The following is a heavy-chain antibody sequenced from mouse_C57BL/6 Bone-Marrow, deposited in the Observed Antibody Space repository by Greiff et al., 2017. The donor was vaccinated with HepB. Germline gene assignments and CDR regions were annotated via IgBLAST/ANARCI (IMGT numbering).Heavy chain of an antibody. CDR2: IYPGDGDT. CDR1: GYAFSSYW. V-gene: IGHV1-80*01. J-gene: IGHJ2*01. CDR3: ARDRNYYGSSYYFDY. Sequence: VQLQQSGAELVKPGASVKISCKASGYAFSSYWMNWVKQRPGKGLEWIGQIYPGDGDTNYNGKFKGKATLTADKSSSTAYMQLSSLTSEDSAVYFCARDRNYYGSSYYFDYWGQGTTLTVSS. D-gene: IGHD1-1*01.